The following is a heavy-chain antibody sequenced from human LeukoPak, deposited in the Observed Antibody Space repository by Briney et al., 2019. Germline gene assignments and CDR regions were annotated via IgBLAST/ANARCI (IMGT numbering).Heavy chain of an antibody. CDR2: MNPNSGGA. CDR1: GYTLTELS. J-gene: IGHJ4*02. D-gene: IGHD3-22*01. CDR3: TRGGDYYDSSGYSDS. Sequence: ASVKVSCKVSGYTLTELSMHWVRQAPGKGLEWMGRMNPNSGGAHYAQNFQGRITMTRDTSIRTAYLELSSLRSDDTAVYYCTRGGDYYDSSGYSDSWGQGTLVTVSS. V-gene: IGHV1-2*06.